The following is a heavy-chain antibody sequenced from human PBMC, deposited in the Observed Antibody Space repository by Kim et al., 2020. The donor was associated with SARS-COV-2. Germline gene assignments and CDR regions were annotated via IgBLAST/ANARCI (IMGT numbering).Heavy chain of an antibody. J-gene: IGHJ4*02. D-gene: IGHD3-10*01. Sequence: DFVKGRFTISRDNSKNALYLQMNSLRTEDTALYYCAKGAGLWFGELSVDYWGQGTLVTVSS. V-gene: IGHV3-43*01. CDR3: AKGAGLWFGELSVDY.